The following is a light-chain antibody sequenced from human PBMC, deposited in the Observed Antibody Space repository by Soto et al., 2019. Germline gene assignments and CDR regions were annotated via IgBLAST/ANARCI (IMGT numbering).Light chain of an antibody. CDR3: GTWDSGLSGFV. J-gene: IGLJ1*01. V-gene: IGLV1-51*02. CDR1: NSKIGNSY. Sequence: QSVLTQPPSVSAAPGQKVTISCPGSNSKIGNSYVYWYQQFPGAAPKLLMYENAKRASGIPDRFSGSKSGAEATLAIPGLQTGDEADYYCGTWDSGLSGFVFGTGTKVTVL. CDR2: ENA.